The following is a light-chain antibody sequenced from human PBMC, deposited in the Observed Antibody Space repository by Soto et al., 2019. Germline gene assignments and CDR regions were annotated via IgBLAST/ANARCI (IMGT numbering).Light chain of an antibody. Sequence: EIVLTQSPGTLSLSPGERATLSYRASQSVSSSYLAWYQQKPGQAPRLLIYGASSRATGIPDRFSGSGSGTDFTLTISRLEPDDFAVYYCQQYGSSPLTFGGGTKVEIK. V-gene: IGKV3-20*01. CDR2: GAS. CDR1: QSVSSSY. J-gene: IGKJ4*01. CDR3: QQYGSSPLT.